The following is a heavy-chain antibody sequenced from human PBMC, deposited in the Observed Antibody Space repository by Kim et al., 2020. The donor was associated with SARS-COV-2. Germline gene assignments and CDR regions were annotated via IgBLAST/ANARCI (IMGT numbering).Heavy chain of an antibody. CDR2: ISAYNGNT. CDR3: ALAPRAMVRGVSYYYGMDV. CDR1: GYTFTSYG. J-gene: IGHJ6*02. D-gene: IGHD3-10*01. V-gene: IGHV1-18*01. Sequence: ASVKVSCKASGYTFTSYGISWVRQAPGQGLEWMGWISAYNGNTNYAQKLQGRVTMTTDTSTSTAYMELRSLRSDDTAVYYCALAPRAMVRGVSYYYGMDVWGQGTTVTVSS.